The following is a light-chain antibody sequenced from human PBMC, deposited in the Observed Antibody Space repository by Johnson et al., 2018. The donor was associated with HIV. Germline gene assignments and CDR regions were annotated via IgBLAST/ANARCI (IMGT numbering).Light chain of an antibody. J-gene: IGLJ1*01. V-gene: IGLV1-51*01. CDR3: GTRDSNLSVYV. CDR1: SSNIGNNY. CDR2: DNN. Sequence: HSVLTQPPSVSAAPGQRVTISCSGSSSNIGNNYVSWYQHLPGTAPKLLIYDNNKRPSGIPDRFSGSKSGTSATLGITGLQTGDEADYYCGTRDSNLSVYVFGTGTKVSVL.